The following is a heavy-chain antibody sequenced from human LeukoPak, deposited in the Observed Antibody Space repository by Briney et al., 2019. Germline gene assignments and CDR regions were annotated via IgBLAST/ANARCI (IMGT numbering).Heavy chain of an antibody. CDR3: AREALAFDI. Sequence: SVKVSCKASGYTFTSYGTSWVRQAPGQGLEWMGRIIPIFGTANYAQKFQGRVTITTDESTSTAYMELSSLRSEDTAVYYCAREALAFDIWGQGTMVTVSS. V-gene: IGHV1-69*05. CDR2: IIPIFGTA. CDR1: GYTFTSYG. J-gene: IGHJ3*02.